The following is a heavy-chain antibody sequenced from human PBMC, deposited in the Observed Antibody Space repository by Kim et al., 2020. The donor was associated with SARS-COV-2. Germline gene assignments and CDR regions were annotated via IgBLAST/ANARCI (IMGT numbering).Heavy chain of an antibody. CDR3: ARGLRRPTSIAARQVYYYYYMDV. J-gene: IGHJ6*03. CDR1: GGSFSGYY. D-gene: IGHD6-6*01. V-gene: IGHV4-34*01. Sequence: SETLSLTCAVYGGSFSGYYWSWIRQPPGKGLEWIGEINHSGSTNYNPSLKSRVTISVDTSKNQFSLKLSSVTAADTAVYYCARGLRRPTSIAARQVYYYYYMDVWGKGTTVTVSS. CDR2: INHSGST.